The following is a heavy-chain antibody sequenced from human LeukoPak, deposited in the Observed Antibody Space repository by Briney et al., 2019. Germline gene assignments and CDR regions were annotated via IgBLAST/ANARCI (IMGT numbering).Heavy chain of an antibody. D-gene: IGHD2-2*01. V-gene: IGHV1-69*04. J-gene: IGHJ4*02. Sequence: SVKVSCKASGGXFSSYAISWVRQAPGQGLEWMGRIIPILGIANYAQKFQGRVTITADKSTSTAYMELSSLRSEDTAVYYCARVGSYCSSTSCYYFDYWGQGTLVTVSS. CDR3: ARVGSYCSSTSCYYFDY. CDR1: GGXFSSYA. CDR2: IIPILGIA.